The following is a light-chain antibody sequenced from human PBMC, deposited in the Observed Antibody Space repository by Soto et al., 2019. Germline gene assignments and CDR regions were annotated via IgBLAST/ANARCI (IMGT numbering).Light chain of an antibody. Sequence: EIVLAQPPGTLSLSRGESDTHSCRASQHIDKNYLAWFQHKPGQAPSLLLYDASMRATGVPDRFSGSGSGTDFTLTVSRLEPEDFAVFYCQQYAHSPLTFGGGTKVDIK. J-gene: IGKJ4*01. CDR1: QHIDKNY. CDR2: DAS. CDR3: QQYAHSPLT. V-gene: IGKV3-20*01.